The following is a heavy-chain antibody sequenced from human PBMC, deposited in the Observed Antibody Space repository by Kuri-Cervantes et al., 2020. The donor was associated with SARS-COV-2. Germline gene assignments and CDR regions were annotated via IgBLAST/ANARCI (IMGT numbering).Heavy chain of an antibody. D-gene: IGHD6-19*01. Sequence: ASVKVSCKASGYTFTSYDVNWVRQAAGQGLEWMGWMNPNSGNTGYAQKFQGRVTITRNTSISTAYMELSSLRSEDTAVYFCARSGWYSRGVTYYHLDVWGKGTTVTVSS. CDR1: GYTFTSYD. V-gene: IGHV1-8*03. CDR2: MNPNSGNT. J-gene: IGHJ6*03. CDR3: ARSGWYSRGVTYYHLDV.